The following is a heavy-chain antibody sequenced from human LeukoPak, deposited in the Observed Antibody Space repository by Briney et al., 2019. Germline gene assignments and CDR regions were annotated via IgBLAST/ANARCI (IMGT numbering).Heavy chain of an antibody. CDR2: IWYDGSNK. V-gene: IGHV3-33*01. J-gene: IGHJ6*02. Sequence: GGSLRLSCAASGFTFSNYGMHWVRQAPGKGLEWVAVIWYDGSNKYYADSVKGRFTISRDNSKNTLYLQMNSLRAEDTAVYYCARDTHSSSWYEAYYYYGMDVWGQGTTVTVSS. D-gene: IGHD6-13*01. CDR1: GFTFSNYG. CDR3: ARDTHSSSWYEAYYYYGMDV.